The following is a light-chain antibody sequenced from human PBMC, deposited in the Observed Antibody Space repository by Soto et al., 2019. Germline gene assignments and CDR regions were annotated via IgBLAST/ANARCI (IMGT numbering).Light chain of an antibody. Sequence: QSVLTQPPSVSAAPGQKVTISCSGSSSNIGNNYVSWYQQLPGTAPKLLIYDTNKRPSGIPDRFSGSKSGTSATLGITGLQTGGEADYYCGTWDSSLSTGRVFGGGTKLTVL. CDR2: DTN. J-gene: IGLJ2*01. CDR1: SSNIGNNY. V-gene: IGLV1-51*01. CDR3: GTWDSSLSTGRV.